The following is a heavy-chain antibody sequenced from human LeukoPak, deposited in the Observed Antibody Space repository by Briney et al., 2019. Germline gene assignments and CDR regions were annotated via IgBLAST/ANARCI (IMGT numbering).Heavy chain of an antibody. CDR1: GGSFSGYY. CDR3: ARGFLGEQTSTDAFDI. J-gene: IGHJ3*02. Sequence: SETLSLTCAVYGGSFSGYYWSWIRQPPGKGLEWIGEINHSGSTNYNPSLKSRVTISVDTSKNQFSLKLSSVTAADTAVYYCARGFLGEQTSTDAFDIWGQGTMVTVSS. CDR2: INHSGST. D-gene: IGHD1-26*01. V-gene: IGHV4-34*01.